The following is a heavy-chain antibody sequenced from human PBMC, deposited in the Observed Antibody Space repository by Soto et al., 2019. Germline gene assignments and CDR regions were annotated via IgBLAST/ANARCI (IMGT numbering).Heavy chain of an antibody. CDR1: GYTFTSYD. CDR3: ARGRATYCGGDCYWRAYGMDV. CDR2: MNPNSGNT. D-gene: IGHD2-21*02. Sequence: GASVKVSCKASGYTFTSYDINWVRQATGQGLEWMGWMNPNSGNTGYAQKFQGRVTMTRNTSISTAYMELSSLRSEDTAVYYCARGRATYCGGDCYWRAYGMDVWGQGTTVTVSS. V-gene: IGHV1-8*01. J-gene: IGHJ6*02.